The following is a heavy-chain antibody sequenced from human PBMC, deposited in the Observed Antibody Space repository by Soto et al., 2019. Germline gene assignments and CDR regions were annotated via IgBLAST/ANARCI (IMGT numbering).Heavy chain of an antibody. V-gene: IGHV3-9*01. CDR2: ISWNSGSI. D-gene: IGHD3-3*01. CDR3: AKEGDFWSGYKYYFDY. CDR1: GFTFDDYA. J-gene: IGHJ4*02. Sequence: GGSLRLSCAASGFTFDDYAMHWVRQAPGKGLEWVSGISWNSGSIGYADSVKGRFTISRDNAKNSLYLQMNSLRAEDTALYYCAKEGDFWSGYKYYFDYWGQGTLVTVSS.